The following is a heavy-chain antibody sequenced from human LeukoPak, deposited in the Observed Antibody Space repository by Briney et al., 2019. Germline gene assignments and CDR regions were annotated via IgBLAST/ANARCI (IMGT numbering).Heavy chain of an antibody. CDR3: ARGANDRDAFDI. J-gene: IGHJ3*02. Sequence: SQTLSLTCTVSGGSISSGDYYWSWIRQPPGKGLEWIGYIYYSGSTYYNPSLKSRVTISVDTSKNQFSLKLSSVTAADTAVYYCARGANDRDAFDIWGQGTMVTVSS. CDR1: GGSISSGDYY. D-gene: IGHD4/OR15-4a*01. V-gene: IGHV4-30-4*08. CDR2: IYYSGST.